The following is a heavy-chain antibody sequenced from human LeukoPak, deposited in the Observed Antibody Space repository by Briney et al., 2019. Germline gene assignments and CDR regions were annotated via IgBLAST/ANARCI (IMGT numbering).Heavy chain of an antibody. CDR2: MNPNSGNT. Sequence: GASVKVSCKASGYTFTSYGISWVRQAPGQGLEWMGWMNPNSGNTGYAQKFQGRATMTRNTSISTAYMELSSLRSEDTAVYYCARSPYYYDSSGYYLDYWGQGTLVTVSS. CDR3: ARSPYYYDSSGYYLDY. CDR1: GYTFTSYG. V-gene: IGHV1-8*02. J-gene: IGHJ4*02. D-gene: IGHD3-22*01.